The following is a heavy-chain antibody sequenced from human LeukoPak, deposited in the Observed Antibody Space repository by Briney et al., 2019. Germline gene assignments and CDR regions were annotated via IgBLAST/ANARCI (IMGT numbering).Heavy chain of an antibody. CDR1: GFTFSDYY. J-gene: IGHJ4*02. CDR3: ARGSPYFYGTDLDY. CDR2: ISSTGGTI. Sequence: GGSLRLSCAASGFTFSDYYMSWIRQAPGKGLEWVSYISSTGGTIYYADSMKGRFTISRDNAKNSLYLQMNSLRAEDTAVYYCARGSPYFYGTDLDYWGQGTLVTVSS. D-gene: IGHD3-10*01. V-gene: IGHV3-11*04.